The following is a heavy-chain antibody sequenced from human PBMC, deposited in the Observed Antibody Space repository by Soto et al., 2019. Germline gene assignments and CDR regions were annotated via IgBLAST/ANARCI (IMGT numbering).Heavy chain of an antibody. D-gene: IGHD5-18*01. J-gene: IGHJ6*02. CDR1: GGSISICDYY. CDR2: IYYSGST. Sequence: SETLSLTSTVSGGSISICDYYWSWIRKPPGKGLEWIGYIYYSGSTYYNPSLKSRVTISVDTSKNQFSLKLSSVTAADTAVYYCARVGYTSYGYYYYYGMDVWGQGTTVTVSS. V-gene: IGHV4-30-4*01. CDR3: ARVGYTSYGYYYYYGMDV.